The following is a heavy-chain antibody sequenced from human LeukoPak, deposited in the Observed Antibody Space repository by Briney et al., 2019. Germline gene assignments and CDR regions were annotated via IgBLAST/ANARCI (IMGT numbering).Heavy chain of an antibody. D-gene: IGHD2-2*01. V-gene: IGHV4-4*07. J-gene: IGHJ5*02. Sequence: SETLSLTCTVSGGSVSSYHWSWVRQTAGKGLEWIGRIYTNGNTNNNPSLKSRVTMSLDPSKNQFSMKLSSVTAADTAVYYCARSSSTSSYAPETWHWFDPWGQGTLVTVSS. CDR2: IYTNGNT. CDR1: GGSVSSYH. CDR3: ARSSSTSSYAPETWHWFDP.